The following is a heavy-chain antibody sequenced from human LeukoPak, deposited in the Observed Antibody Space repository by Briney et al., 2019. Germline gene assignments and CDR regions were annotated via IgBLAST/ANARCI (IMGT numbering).Heavy chain of an antibody. V-gene: IGHV4-38-2*02. J-gene: IGHJ6*03. Sequence: SETLSLTCAVSGYSISSGYYWGWIRQPPGKGLEWIGSIYHSGSTYYNPSLKSRVTISVDTSKNQFSLKLSSVTAADTAVYYCAREDDFWSGYPYCYYMDVWGKGTTVTVSS. CDR2: IYHSGST. D-gene: IGHD3-3*01. CDR1: GYSISSGYY. CDR3: AREDDFWSGYPYCYYMDV.